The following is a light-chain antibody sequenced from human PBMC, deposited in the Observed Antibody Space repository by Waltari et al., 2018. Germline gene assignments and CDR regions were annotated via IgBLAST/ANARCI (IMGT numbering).Light chain of an antibody. CDR1: SSDVGVYNY. CDR3: SSYAGSNNLV. J-gene: IGLJ2*01. V-gene: IGLV2-8*01. CDR2: EVS. Sequence: QSALTQPPSASGSPGPSVTIPCTGTSSDVGVYNYVSWYQQHPGKAPKLMIYEVSKRPSGVPDRFSGSKSGNTASLTVSGLQAEDEADYYCSSYAGSNNLVFGGGTKLTVL.